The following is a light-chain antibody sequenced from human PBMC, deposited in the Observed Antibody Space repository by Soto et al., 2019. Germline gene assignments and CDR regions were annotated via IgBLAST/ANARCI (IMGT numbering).Light chain of an antibody. CDR3: QHFHNWPPWT. Sequence: EVVMTQSPDTLSVSPGEGATLSCRASQSVSSSLAWYQQKPGQAPRLLIYGASTRATGVPARFSGSGSGTEFTLTISSLQSEDVAVYYCQHFHNWPPWTFGQGTRVEIK. V-gene: IGKV3-15*01. CDR2: GAS. J-gene: IGKJ1*01. CDR1: QSVSSS.